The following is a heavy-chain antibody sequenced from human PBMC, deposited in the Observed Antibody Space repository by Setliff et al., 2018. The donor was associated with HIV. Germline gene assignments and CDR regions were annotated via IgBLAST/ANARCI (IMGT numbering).Heavy chain of an antibody. CDR2: IYYSGST. CDR1: GGSISSHY. Sequence: SETLSLTCTVSGGSISSHYWSWIRQPPGKGLEWIGSIYYSGSTNYNPSLKSRVTISVDTSKNQFSLKLSSVTAADTAVYYCARPSGSGSPYYYYGMDVWGQGTTVTVSS. CDR3: ARPSGSGSPYYYYGMDV. D-gene: IGHD3-10*01. V-gene: IGHV4-59*11. J-gene: IGHJ6*02.